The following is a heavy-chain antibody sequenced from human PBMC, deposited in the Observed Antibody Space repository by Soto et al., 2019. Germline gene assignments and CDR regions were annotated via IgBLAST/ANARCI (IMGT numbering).Heavy chain of an antibody. Sequence: PGGSLRLSCAASGVTFSSYGMHGVRQAPGKGLEWVAVISYDGSNKYYADSVKGRFTISRDNSKNTLYLQMNSLRAEDTAVYYCAKSMVRYYDSSGPHDYWGQGTLVTVSS. J-gene: IGHJ4*02. CDR3: AKSMVRYYDSSGPHDY. V-gene: IGHV3-30*18. CDR2: ISYDGSNK. D-gene: IGHD3-22*01. CDR1: GVTFSSYG.